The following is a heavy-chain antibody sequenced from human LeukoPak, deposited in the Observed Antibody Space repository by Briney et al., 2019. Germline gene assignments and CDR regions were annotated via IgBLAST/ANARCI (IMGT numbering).Heavy chain of an antibody. CDR3: ARAAPYYYGSGSYIR. D-gene: IGHD3-10*01. CDR2: INWNGVST. Sequence: PGGSLRLSCAASGFTFDDYGMSWVRQAPGKGLEWVSGINWNGVSTGYADSVKGRFTISRDNAKNSLYLQMNRLRAEDTALYYCARAAPYYYGSGSYIRWGQGTLVTVSS. J-gene: IGHJ4*02. CDR1: GFTFDDYG. V-gene: IGHV3-20*04.